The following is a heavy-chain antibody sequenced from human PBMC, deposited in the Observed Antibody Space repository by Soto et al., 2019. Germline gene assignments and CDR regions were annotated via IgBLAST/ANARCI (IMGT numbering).Heavy chain of an antibody. CDR1: GGSVSSGSDY. J-gene: IGHJ4*02. Sequence: SETLSLTCTVSGGSVSSGSDYWSWIRQPPGKGLEWIGHIYNSESTNYNPSLKSRVTISADTSRSQFSLKLTSMTAADTAVYFCARVKGYTYGYDPRYYFDYWGQGTLVTVSS. V-gene: IGHV4-61*01. CDR2: IYNSEST. CDR3: ARVKGYTYGYDPRYYFDY. D-gene: IGHD5-18*01.